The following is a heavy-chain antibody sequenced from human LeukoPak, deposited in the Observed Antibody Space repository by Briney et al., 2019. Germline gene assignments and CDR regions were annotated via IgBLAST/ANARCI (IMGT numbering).Heavy chain of an antibody. Sequence: GGSLRLSCAASGFTFSSYSMNWVRQAPGQGLDWVSYISSSSSTIYYADSVKGRFTIYRDNAKNSLYLQMNSLTAEDTAVYYCARDRGPLDYWGQGTLVTVSS. CDR2: ISSSSSTI. J-gene: IGHJ4*02. CDR3: ARDRGPLDY. V-gene: IGHV3-48*01. CDR1: GFTFSSYS. D-gene: IGHD5-12*01.